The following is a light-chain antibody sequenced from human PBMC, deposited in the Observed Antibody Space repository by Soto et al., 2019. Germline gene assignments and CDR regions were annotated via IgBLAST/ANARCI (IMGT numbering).Light chain of an antibody. J-gene: IGKJ2*01. CDR2: GAS. V-gene: IGKV3-11*01. CDR1: QSVNSY. CDR3: QQRSNWPT. Sequence: EIVLTQSPATLSLSPGERATLSCRASQSVNSYLAWYQQKPGQAPRLLIYGASNRAAGIPVRFSGSGSGTDFPLTISSLEPEDFAVYYCQQRSNWPTFGQGTKLEIK.